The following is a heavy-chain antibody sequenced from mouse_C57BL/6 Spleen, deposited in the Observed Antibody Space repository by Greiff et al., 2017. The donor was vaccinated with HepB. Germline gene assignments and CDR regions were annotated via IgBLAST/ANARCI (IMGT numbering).Heavy chain of an antibody. Sequence: QVQLQQSGAELVKPGASVKLSCKASGYTFTSYWMHWVKQRPGQGLEWIGMIHPNSGSTNYNEKFKSKATLTVDKSSSTAYMQLSSLTSEDSAVYYCGSYYYGSSYYFDYWGQGTTLTVSS. D-gene: IGHD1-1*01. CDR1: GYTFTSYW. CDR3: GSYYYGSSYYFDY. J-gene: IGHJ2*01. V-gene: IGHV1-64*01. CDR2: IHPNSGST.